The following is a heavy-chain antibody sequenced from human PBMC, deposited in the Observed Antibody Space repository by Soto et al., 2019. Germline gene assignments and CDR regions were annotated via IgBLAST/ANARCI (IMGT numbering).Heavy chain of an antibody. V-gene: IGHV3-23*01. CDR1: GFTFSSYA. J-gene: IGHJ4*02. CDR3: AKAPATDVCSGGSCYSDY. D-gene: IGHD2-15*01. CDR2: VSGGGGST. Sequence: EVQLLESGGGLVQPGGSLRLSCAASGFTFSSYAMSWVRQAPGKGLEWASAVSGGGGSTYYVDSVKGRFTISRDNSKNTLYLQMHSLRADDTAVYYCAKAPATDVCSGGSCYSDYWGQGTLVTVSS.